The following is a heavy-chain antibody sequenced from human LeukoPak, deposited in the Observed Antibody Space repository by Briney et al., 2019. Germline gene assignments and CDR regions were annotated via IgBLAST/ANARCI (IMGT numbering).Heavy chain of an antibody. CDR3: ARGMDSSGYYSYYYYYGMDV. Sequence: SETLSLTCTGSGGSISSYYWSWIRQPPGKGLEWIGYIYYSGSTNYNPSLKSRVTISVDTSKNQFSLKLSSVTAADTAVYYCARGMDSSGYYSYYYYYGMDVWGQGTTVTVSS. J-gene: IGHJ6*02. D-gene: IGHD3-22*01. V-gene: IGHV4-59*08. CDR2: IYYSGST. CDR1: GGSISSYY.